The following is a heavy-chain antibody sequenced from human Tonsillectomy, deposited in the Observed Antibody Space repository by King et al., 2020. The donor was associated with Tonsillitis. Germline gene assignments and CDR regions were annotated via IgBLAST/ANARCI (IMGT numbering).Heavy chain of an antibody. D-gene: IGHD1-1*01. CDR1: GDFIRSYY. V-gene: IGHV4-59*01. J-gene: IGHJ3*02. Sequence: LQLQESGPGLVKPSETLSLTCTVSGDFIRSYYWTWIRQPPGKGVQWMGYIYYSGSTNYNPPLNSRVTMSVDTSKNQFSLKLTAVTAADTAVYYCASAFGTSGTKYGAFDIWGPGTMVTVSS. CDR3: ASAFGTSGTKYGAFDI. CDR2: IYYSGST.